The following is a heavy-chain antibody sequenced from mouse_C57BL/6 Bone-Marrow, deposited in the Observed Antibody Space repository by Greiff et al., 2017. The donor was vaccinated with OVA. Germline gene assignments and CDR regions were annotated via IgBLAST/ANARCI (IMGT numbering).Heavy chain of an antibody. V-gene: IGHV1-26*01. CDR1: GYTFTDYY. D-gene: IGHD4-1*01. J-gene: IGHJ2*01. Sequence: VQLQQSGPELVKPGASVKISCKASGYTFTDYYMNWVKQSHGKSLEWIGDINPNNGGTSYNQKFKGKATLTVGKSSSTAYMELRSLTSEDSAVYYCAKRWEGFDYWGQGTTLTVSS. CDR2: INPNNGGT. CDR3: AKRWEGFDY.